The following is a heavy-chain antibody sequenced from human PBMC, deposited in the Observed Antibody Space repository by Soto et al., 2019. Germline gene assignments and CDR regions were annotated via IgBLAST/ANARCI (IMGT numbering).Heavy chain of an antibody. CDR2: IYYSGST. J-gene: IGHJ4*02. Sequence: SETLSLTCTVSGGCISTYYWSWIRQPPGKGLEWIGYIYYSGSTNYNPSLKSRVTISVDTSKNQFSLKLSSVSAADTAVYYCARDGSRYDFWSGPYYFDYWGQGTLVTVSS. CDR3: ARDGSRYDFWSGPYYFDY. D-gene: IGHD3-3*01. CDR1: GGCISTYY. V-gene: IGHV4-59*01.